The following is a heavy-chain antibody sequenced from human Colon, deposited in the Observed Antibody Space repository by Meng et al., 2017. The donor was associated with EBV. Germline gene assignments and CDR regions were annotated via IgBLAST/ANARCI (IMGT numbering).Heavy chain of an antibody. D-gene: IGHD6-19*01. J-gene: IGHJ4*02. V-gene: IGHV3-74*01. Sequence: EVQLVESWGGLVQPGGALRLSCAASGFTFSSYWMHWVRQVSGKGLVWVSRINSDGSSTSYADSVKGRFTISRDNAKNTLYLQMNSLRAEDTAVYYCVREFRAVAQNPNDYWGQGTLVTVSS. CDR3: VREFRAVAQNPNDY. CDR1: GFTFSSYW. CDR2: INSDGSST.